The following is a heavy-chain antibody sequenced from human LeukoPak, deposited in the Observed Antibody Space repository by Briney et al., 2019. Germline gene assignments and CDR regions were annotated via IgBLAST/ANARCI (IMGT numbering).Heavy chain of an antibody. CDR3: ARVWAMGSSSSSNYYYYYYMDV. CDR1: GYTFTSYG. J-gene: IGHJ6*03. V-gene: IGHV1-18*01. D-gene: IGHD6-6*01. CDR2: INAYNVNT. Sequence: ASVKVSCKASGYTFTSYGISWVRQAPGQGLEWMGWINAYNVNTNYAQKLQGRVTMTTDTSTSTAYMELRSLRSDDTAVYYCARVWAMGSSSSSNYYYYYYMDVWGKGTTVTVSS.